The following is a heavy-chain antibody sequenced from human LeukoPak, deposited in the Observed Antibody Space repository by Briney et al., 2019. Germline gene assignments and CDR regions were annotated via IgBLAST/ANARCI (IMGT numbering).Heavy chain of an antibody. CDR2: IYSGGST. Sequence: GESLRLSCAASGFTVSSNSMSWVRQAPGKGLDWVSVIYSGGSTYYADSVKGRFTISRDNSKNTLYLQMNSLRAEDTAVYYCARDYDAYSSSPSDYWGQGTLVTVSS. CDR3: ARDYDAYSSSPSDY. V-gene: IGHV3-53*01. D-gene: IGHD6-13*01. J-gene: IGHJ4*02. CDR1: GFTVSSNS.